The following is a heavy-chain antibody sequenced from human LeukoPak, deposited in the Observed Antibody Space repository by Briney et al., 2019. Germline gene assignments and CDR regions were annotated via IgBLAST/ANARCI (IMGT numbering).Heavy chain of an antibody. CDR1: GFSFGSYP. CDR3: ARGKYYLNWFDP. D-gene: IGHD1-26*01. Sequence: GGSLRLSCVVSGFSFGSYPMSWVRQAPGKGLEWVSVISETGGVTHYADSMKGRFTISRDNIKNTLHLQMNGLRAEDTAIYYCARGKYYLNWFDPWGQGTLVTVSS. J-gene: IGHJ5*02. V-gene: IGHV3-23*01. CDR2: ISETGGVT.